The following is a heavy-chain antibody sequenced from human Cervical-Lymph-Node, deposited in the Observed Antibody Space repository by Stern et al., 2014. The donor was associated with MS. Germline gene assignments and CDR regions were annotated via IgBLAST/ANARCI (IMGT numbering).Heavy chain of an antibody. D-gene: IGHD1-14*01. Sequence: QVQLVQSGPEVKKPGASVKVSCKASGYMFTTYYMHWVRQAPGQGLEWMGMINPSGGDTNYAQKFQGRGTMTRDTSTSTVYRELSSLRSEDTALYYCARDRPAYRYFDNWGQGTLVTVSS. CDR2: INPSGGDT. V-gene: IGHV1-46*01. J-gene: IGHJ4*02. CDR1: GYMFTTYY. CDR3: ARDRPAYRYFDN.